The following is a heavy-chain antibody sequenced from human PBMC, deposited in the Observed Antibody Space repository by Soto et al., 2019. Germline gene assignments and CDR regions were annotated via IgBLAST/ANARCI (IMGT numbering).Heavy chain of an antibody. D-gene: IGHD3-3*01. J-gene: IGHJ3*02. CDR2: ISYDGSNK. CDR3: ARDYHDFWSDTRAAGAFDI. V-gene: IGHV3-30-3*01. CDR1: GFTFSSYA. Sequence: QVKLVESGGGVVQPGRSLRLSCAASGFTFSSYAMHWVRQAPGKGLEWVAVISYDGSNKYYADSVKGRFTISRDNSKNTLYLQMNSLRAEDTAVYYCARDYHDFWSDTRAAGAFDIWGQGTMVTVSS.